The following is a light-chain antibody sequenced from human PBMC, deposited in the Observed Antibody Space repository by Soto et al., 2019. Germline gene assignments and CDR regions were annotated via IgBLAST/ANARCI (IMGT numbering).Light chain of an antibody. CDR1: SSDVGGYNY. CDR3: SSYTSRSTLVA. J-gene: IGLJ2*01. V-gene: IGLV2-14*01. Sequence: QSALTQPASASGSPGQSITISCTGTSSDVGGYNYVSWYQQHPGKAPKLMIYEVSNRPSGASNRFSGSKSGNTASLTISGLQAEDEADYYCSSYTSRSTLVAFGGGTKLTVL. CDR2: EVS.